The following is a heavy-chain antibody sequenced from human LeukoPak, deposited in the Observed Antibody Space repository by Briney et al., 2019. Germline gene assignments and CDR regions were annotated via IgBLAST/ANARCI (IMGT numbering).Heavy chain of an antibody. V-gene: IGHV4-34*01. CDR3: ARGRLYYPRSFDY. J-gene: IGHJ4*02. Sequence: SETLSLTCAVYGGSFSGYYWSWIRQPPGNGLEWIGEINHSGSTNYNPSLKSRVTISVDTSKNQFSLKLSSVTAADTAVYYCARGRLYYPRSFDYWGQGTLVTVSS. CDR1: GGSFSGYY. D-gene: IGHD3-10*01. CDR2: INHSGST.